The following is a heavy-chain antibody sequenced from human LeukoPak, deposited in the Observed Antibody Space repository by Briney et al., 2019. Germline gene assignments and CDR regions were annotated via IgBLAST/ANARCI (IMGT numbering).Heavy chain of an antibody. Sequence: ASVKVSGKASGYTFTSYDINWVRQATGQGLEWMGWMNPNSGNTGYAQKFQGRVTMTRNTSISTVYIELSSLRSEDTAVYYCAVYYYGSGSYKFDYWGQGTLVTVSS. D-gene: IGHD3-10*01. CDR3: AVYYYGSGSYKFDY. J-gene: IGHJ4*02. CDR2: MNPNSGNT. V-gene: IGHV1-8*01. CDR1: GYTFTSYD.